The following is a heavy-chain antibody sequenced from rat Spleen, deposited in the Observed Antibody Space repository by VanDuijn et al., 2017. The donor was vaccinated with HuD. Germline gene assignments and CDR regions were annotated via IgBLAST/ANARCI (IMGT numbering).Heavy chain of an antibody. CDR1: GFTFSNYY. Sequence: EVQLVESGGGLVQPGRSLKLSCAASGFTFSNYYMAWVRQAPTKGLEWVASISNDGGNAYYRDSVKGRFTISRDNAKNTLYLQMNSLRSEDTATYYCTSSAGHWGQGVMVTVSS. CDR2: ISNDGGNA. V-gene: IGHV5-25*01. CDR3: TSSAGH. J-gene: IGHJ2*01. D-gene: IGHD3-2*01.